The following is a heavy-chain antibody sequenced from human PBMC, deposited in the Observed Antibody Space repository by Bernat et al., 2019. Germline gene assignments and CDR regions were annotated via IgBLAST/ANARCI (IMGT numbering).Heavy chain of an antibody. D-gene: IGHD4-17*01. CDR1: GFTFSSYA. CDR2: ISYDGSNK. J-gene: IGHJ4*02. CDR3: AAVTTFPFY. Sequence: VQLVESGGGLVQPGRSLRLSCAASGFTFSSYAMHWVRQAPGKGLEWVAVISYDGSNKYYADSVKGRFTISRDNSKNTLYLQMNSLRAEDTAVYYCAAVTTFPFYWGQGTLVTVSS. V-gene: IGHV3-30*01.